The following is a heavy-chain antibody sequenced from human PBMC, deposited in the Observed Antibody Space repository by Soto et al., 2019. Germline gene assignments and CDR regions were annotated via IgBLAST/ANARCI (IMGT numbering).Heavy chain of an antibody. CDR1: GGTFSSYA. CDR3: VRVVAIPGYPDN. Sequence: QVQLVQSGAEVRQPASSVKVSCKTSGGTFSSYAISWVRQAPGQGLEWMGGIVPIVDTPTYAQKFPGRVTITADESTSTVYMELISLRSDDTAVYYCVRVVAIPGYPDNWGQGTLVTVSS. CDR2: IVPIVDTP. J-gene: IGHJ4*02. V-gene: IGHV1-69*12. D-gene: IGHD5-12*01.